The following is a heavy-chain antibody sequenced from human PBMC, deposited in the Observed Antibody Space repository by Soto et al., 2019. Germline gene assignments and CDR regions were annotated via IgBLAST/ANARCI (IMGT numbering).Heavy chain of an antibody. J-gene: IGHJ4*02. CDR1: GGSFSSYA. V-gene: IGHV1-69*01. Sequence: QVQLVQSGAEVKKPGSSVKVSCKASGGSFSSYAISWVRQAPGQGLEWMGGINPILGTPSYAQKFQGRVTITAAESPSTAYMELSSLRSEDTAVYYCACEYRSSSGRFDNWGQGTLVTVSS. CDR2: INPILGTP. CDR3: ACEYRSSSGRFDN. D-gene: IGHD6-6*01.